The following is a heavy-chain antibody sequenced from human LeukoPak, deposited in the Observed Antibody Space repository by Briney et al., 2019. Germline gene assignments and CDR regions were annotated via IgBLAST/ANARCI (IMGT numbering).Heavy chain of an antibody. Sequence: GGSLRLXCAASGFSFRTFWMHWLRQVPGKGLVWVSCIIGVGSTITYAHSVKGRFTLSRTNPRNTLFLQMTSLRAEDTAVYHCVADSGGRSRSDSWGERTLVTVSS. J-gene: IGHJ4*02. D-gene: IGHD3-10*01. CDR2: IIGVGSTI. V-gene: IGHV3-74*01. CDR3: VADSGGRSRSDS. CDR1: GFSFRTFW.